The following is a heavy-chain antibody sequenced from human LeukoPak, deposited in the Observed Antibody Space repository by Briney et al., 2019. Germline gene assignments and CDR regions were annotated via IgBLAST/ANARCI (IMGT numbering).Heavy chain of an antibody. D-gene: IGHD4-17*01. J-gene: IGHJ4*02. CDR1: GFTFSSYG. Sequence: GGSLRLSCAASGFTFSSYGMHWVRQAPGKGLEWVAFIRYDGSNKYYADSVKGRFTISRDNSKNTLYLQMNSLRAEDTAVYYCAKGGLTTGRGGIDYWGQGTLVTVSS. CDR3: AKGGLTTGRGGIDY. V-gene: IGHV3-30*02. CDR2: IRYDGSNK.